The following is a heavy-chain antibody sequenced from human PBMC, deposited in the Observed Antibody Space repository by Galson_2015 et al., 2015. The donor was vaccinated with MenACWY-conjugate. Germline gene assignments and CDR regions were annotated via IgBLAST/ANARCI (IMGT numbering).Heavy chain of an antibody. J-gene: IGHJ4*02. V-gene: IGHV6-1*01. D-gene: IGHD1-26*01. CDR2: IYYRSKWYN. Sequence: ISGDSVSRNIVAWNWIRQSPSRGLEWLGRIYYRSKWYNNYAESVRGRITTNPDTSKNQFSLQLSSVTPEDTAVYYCARDAGALNCWGQGTLVTVSS. CDR1: GDSVSRNIVA. CDR3: ARDAGALNC.